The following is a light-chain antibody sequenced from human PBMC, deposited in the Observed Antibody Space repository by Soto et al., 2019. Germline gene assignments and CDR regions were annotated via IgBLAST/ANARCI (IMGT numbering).Light chain of an antibody. J-gene: IGKJ4*01. CDR1: QSVSGN. Sequence: EIVMTQSPATLSVSPGERATLSCRASQSVSGNLAWYQQKPGQAPRLLIYGASTMATGIPARFSGSGSGTEFTLTITSLQSEDFAVYYCQQYNDWPPLTFGGGTKVEIK. CDR3: QQYNDWPPLT. V-gene: IGKV3-15*01. CDR2: GAS.